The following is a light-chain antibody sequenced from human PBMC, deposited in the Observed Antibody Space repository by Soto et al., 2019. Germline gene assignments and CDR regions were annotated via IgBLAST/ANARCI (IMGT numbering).Light chain of an antibody. CDR2: GNS. V-gene: IGLV1-40*01. CDR1: SSNIGAGYD. Sequence: QSVLTQPPSVSGAPGQRVTISCTGSSSNIGAGYDVHWYQQLPETAPKLLIYGNSNRPSGVPDRFSGSKSGTSASLAITGLQAEDEADYYCQSYDSSLEVVFGGGTKVTVL. J-gene: IGLJ2*01. CDR3: QSYDSSLEVV.